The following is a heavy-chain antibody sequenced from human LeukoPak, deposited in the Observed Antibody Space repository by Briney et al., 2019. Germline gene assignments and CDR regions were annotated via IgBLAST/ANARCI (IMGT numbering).Heavy chain of an antibody. V-gene: IGHV4-61*08. CDR1: GGSISSGGYY. CDR2: ISYSGST. CDR3: ARGQYYFDY. J-gene: IGHJ4*02. Sequence: SETLSLTCAVSGGSISSGGYYWSWIRQPPGKGLEWIGYISYSGSTKYNPSLKSRVTISVDTSKNQFSLKLSSVTAADTAVYYCARGQYYFDYWGQGTLVTVSS.